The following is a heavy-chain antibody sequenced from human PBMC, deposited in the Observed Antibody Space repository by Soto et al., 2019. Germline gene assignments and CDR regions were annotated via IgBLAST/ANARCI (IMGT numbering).Heavy chain of an antibody. CDR3: ARVRGMAVAVAGYGSWDYLDD. V-gene: IGHV1-3*01. CDR1: GYTFTSYA. J-gene: IGHJ4*02. D-gene: IGHD6-19*01. CDR2: INAGNGNT. Sequence: ASVKVSCKASGYTFTSYAMHWVRQAPGQRLEWMGWINAGNGNTKYSQKFQGRVTITRDTSASTAYMELSSLRSEDTAVYYCARVRGMAVAVAGYGSWDYLDDWGRGPLVTVSS.